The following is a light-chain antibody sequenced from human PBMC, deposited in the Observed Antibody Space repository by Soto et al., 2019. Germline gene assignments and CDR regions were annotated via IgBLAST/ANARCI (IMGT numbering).Light chain of an antibody. Sequence: DFVMTQAPDSLAVSLGERATINCKSSQSVLYNSNNKNHLGWFQQKPGHPPKLLIYGASFRPSGVPDRFSGSGSGTEFTLTISSLQAEDVAVYYCQQYSSIPFTFGQGTKLES. J-gene: IGKJ2*01. CDR1: QSVLYNSNNKNH. CDR2: GAS. V-gene: IGKV4-1*01. CDR3: QQYSSIPFT.